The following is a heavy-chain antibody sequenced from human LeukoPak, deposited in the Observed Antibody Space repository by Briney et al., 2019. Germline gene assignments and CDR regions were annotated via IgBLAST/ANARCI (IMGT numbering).Heavy chain of an antibody. CDR2: INHSGST. CDR1: GGSFSGYY. Sequence: SETLSLTCVVNGGSFSGYYWSWIRQPPGKGLEWIGEINHSGSTNYNPSLKSRVTISVDTSKNQFSLKLSSVTAADTAVYYCARGGYCGGDCYFYYWGQGTLVTVSS. D-gene: IGHD2-21*02. V-gene: IGHV4-34*01. J-gene: IGHJ4*02. CDR3: ARGGYCGGDCYFYY.